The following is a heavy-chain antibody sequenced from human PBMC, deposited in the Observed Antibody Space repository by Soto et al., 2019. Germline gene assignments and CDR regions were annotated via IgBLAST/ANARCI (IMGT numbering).Heavy chain of an antibody. CDR3: ANHPGGYYSNYGPQD. CDR2: SSGSGGST. V-gene: IGHV3-23*01. J-gene: IGHJ4*02. CDR1: GFTFSSYA. D-gene: IGHD4-4*01. Sequence: EVQLLESGGGLVQPGGSLRLSCAASGFTFSSYAMSWVRQAPGKGLEWVSASSGSGGSTYYADSVKGRFTISIDNSKNTLYLQVNSLRAEDTAVYYCANHPGGYYSNYGPQDWGQGTLVTVSS.